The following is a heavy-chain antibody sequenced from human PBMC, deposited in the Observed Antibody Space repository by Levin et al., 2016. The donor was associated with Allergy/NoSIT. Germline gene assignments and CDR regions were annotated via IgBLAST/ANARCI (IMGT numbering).Heavy chain of an antibody. D-gene: IGHD2-15*01. V-gene: IGHV5-51*01. CDR2: IYPGDSAT. Sequence: KVSCKGSGYSFTSYWIGWVRQMPEKGLEWMAIIYPGDSATMYNPSFQGQVTISADTSISIAYLQWSSLKASDTAIYYCARHPACNGGSCKFYGMDVWGQGTTVTVSS. CDR3: ARHPACNGGSCKFYGMDV. J-gene: IGHJ6*02. CDR1: GYSFTSYW.